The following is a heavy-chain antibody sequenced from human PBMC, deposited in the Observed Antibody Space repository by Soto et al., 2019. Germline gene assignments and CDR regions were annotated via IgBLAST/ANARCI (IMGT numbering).Heavy chain of an antibody. Sequence: PGGSLRLSRAASGFTVSSNYMSWVRQAPGKGLEWVSVIYSGGSTYYADSVKGRFTISRDNSKNTLYLQMNSLRAEDTAVYYCARAPHYCSGGSCFDYWGQGTLVTVSS. CDR1: GFTVSSNY. V-gene: IGHV3-66*01. CDR2: IYSGGST. CDR3: ARAPHYCSGGSCFDY. J-gene: IGHJ4*02. D-gene: IGHD2-15*01.